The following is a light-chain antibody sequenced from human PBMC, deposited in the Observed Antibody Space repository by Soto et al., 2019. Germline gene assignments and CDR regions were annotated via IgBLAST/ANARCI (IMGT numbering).Light chain of an antibody. CDR3: SSFTSSSTLYV. J-gene: IGLJ1*01. Sequence: QSALTQPASVSGSPGQSITISCTGPSSDVGGYNYVSWYQQHPGKAPKLMIYEVSNRPSGVSNRFSGSKSGNTASLTISGLQPEDEADYYCSSFTSSSTLYVFGTGTKVTVL. CDR1: SSDVGGYNY. V-gene: IGLV2-14*01. CDR2: EVS.